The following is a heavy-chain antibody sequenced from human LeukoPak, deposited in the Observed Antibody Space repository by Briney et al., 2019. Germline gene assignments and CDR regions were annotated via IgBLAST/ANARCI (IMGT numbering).Heavy chain of an antibody. CDR1: GGTFSSYA. CDR2: IIPIFGTA. D-gene: IGHD3-22*01. CDR3: ARGGYYDSNSY. Sequence: ASVKVSCKASGGTFSSYAISWVRQAPGQGLEWMGRIIPIFGTANYAQKFQGRVAMTRNTSISIAYMELSSLRSEDTAVYYCARGGYYDSNSYWGQGTLVTVSS. J-gene: IGHJ4*02. V-gene: IGHV1-69*05.